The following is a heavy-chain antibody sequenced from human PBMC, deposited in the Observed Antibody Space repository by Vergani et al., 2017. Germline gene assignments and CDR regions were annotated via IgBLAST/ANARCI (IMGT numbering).Heavy chain of an antibody. V-gene: IGHV1-46*03. CDR1: GYPFTSYY. CDR2: INPSGGST. J-gene: IGHJ6*02. Sequence: QVQLVQSGAEVKKPGASVKVSCKASGYPFTSYYMHWVRQAPGQGLEWMGIINPSGGSTSYAQKFQGRVTMTRGTSTSTVYMELSSLRSEDTAVYYCARGGDLGYCSSTSCPSNYYYYGMDVWGQGTTVTVSS. D-gene: IGHD2-2*01. CDR3: ARGGDLGYCSSTSCPSNYYYYGMDV.